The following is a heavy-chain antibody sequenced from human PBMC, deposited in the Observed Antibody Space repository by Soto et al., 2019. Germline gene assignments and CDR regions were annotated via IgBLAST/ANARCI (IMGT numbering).Heavy chain of an antibody. CDR2: IRQDGNEI. Sequence: EVQLVESGGGLVQPGGSLRLSCAASGFTFSNYWMTWVRQAPGKGLEWVANIRQDGNEIYFLDSVRGRFTISRDNAQNSLFLQMNRLRVEDTALYYCARPSGYCSGGSCFPFDLWGQGTRVTVSS. V-gene: IGHV3-7*01. D-gene: IGHD2-15*01. J-gene: IGHJ4*02. CDR1: GFTFSNYW. CDR3: ARPSGYCSGGSCFPFDL.